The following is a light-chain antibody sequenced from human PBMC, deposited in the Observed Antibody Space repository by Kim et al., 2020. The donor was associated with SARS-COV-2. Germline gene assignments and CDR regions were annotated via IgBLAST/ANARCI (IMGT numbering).Light chain of an antibody. V-gene: IGKV3-15*01. Sequence: SPGERATLSCWASQTVSSNLAWYQQKPGQPPRLLIYGASTRATGIPARFIGSGSGTEFTLPISSLQSEDFAVYYCQQYNNWPPWTFGQGTKVDIK. CDR3: QQYNNWPPWT. CDR1: QTVSSN. CDR2: GAS. J-gene: IGKJ1*01.